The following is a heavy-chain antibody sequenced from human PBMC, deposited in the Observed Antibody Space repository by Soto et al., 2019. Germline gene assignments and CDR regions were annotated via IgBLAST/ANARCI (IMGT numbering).Heavy chain of an antibody. CDR3: GRCRTDSYAMDV. V-gene: IGHV1-2*02. CDR1: GYTFTGYY. D-gene: IGHD2-8*02. J-gene: IGHJ6*02. Sequence: GASVKVSCKASGYTFTGYYMHWVRQAPGQGLEWMGWINPNSGGTNYAQKFQGRVTMTRDTSISTAYMELSRLRSDDTAVYYCGRCRTDSYAMDVWGQRTTVTVSS. CDR2: INPNSGGT.